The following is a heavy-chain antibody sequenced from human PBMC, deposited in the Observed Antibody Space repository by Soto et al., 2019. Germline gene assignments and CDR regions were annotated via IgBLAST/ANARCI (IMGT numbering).Heavy chain of an antibody. CDR3: ARADCSGGSCLGGFDY. Sequence: GESLKISCKGSGYSFTSYWIGWVRQMPGKVLGWMGIIYPGDSDTRYSPSFQGRVTISAGTSISTAYLQWSSLKASDTAMYYCARADCSGGSCLGGFDYGGQGTLVTVSS. D-gene: IGHD2-15*01. V-gene: IGHV5-51*01. J-gene: IGHJ4*02. CDR2: IYPGDSDT. CDR1: GYSFTSYW.